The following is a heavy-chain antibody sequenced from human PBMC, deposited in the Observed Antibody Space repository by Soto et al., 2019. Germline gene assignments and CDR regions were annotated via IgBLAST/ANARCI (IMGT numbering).Heavy chain of an antibody. CDR2: IYWDDDE. V-gene: IGHV2-5*02. CDR1: GFSLTSRDVG. J-gene: IGHJ4*02. Sequence: QITLEEAGPTLVKPTQTLPLTCAFFGFSLTSRDVGVGWIRQPPGKALEWLALIYWDDDERYSPSLKSRLTTPKDTSKNQVVLTMTNMDPVDTATYYCVRASGGGNSAYFDYWGQGTLVTVSS. CDR3: VRASGGGNSAYFDY. D-gene: IGHD2-21*02.